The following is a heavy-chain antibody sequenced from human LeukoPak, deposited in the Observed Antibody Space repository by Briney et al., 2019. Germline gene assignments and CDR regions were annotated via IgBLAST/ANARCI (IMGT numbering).Heavy chain of an antibody. CDR3: ASLGNQWELPFDY. J-gene: IGHJ4*02. CDR2: INPNSGGT. D-gene: IGHD1-26*01. Sequence: ASVKVSCKASGYTFTGYYMHWVRQAPGQGLEGMGWINPNSGGTNYAQKVQGRVTMTRDTSISTAYMELSRLRSDDTAVYYCASLGNQWELPFDYWGQGTLVTVSS. V-gene: IGHV1-2*02. CDR1: GYTFTGYY.